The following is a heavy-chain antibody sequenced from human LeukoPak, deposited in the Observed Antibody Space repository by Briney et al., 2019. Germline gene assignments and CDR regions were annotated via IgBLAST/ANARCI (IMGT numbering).Heavy chain of an antibody. D-gene: IGHD3-10*01. Sequence: PGGSLRLSCAASGFTFSDYYMSWIRQAPGKGLEWVSYISSSGSFKSYADSVKGRFTTSRDNAKNSLFLQMNSLRAEDTAVYYCAKDGYYYGSGSYYEDYYMDVWGKGTTVTVSS. J-gene: IGHJ6*03. V-gene: IGHV3-11*01. CDR2: ISSSGSFK. CDR3: AKDGYYYGSGSYYEDYYMDV. CDR1: GFTFSDYY.